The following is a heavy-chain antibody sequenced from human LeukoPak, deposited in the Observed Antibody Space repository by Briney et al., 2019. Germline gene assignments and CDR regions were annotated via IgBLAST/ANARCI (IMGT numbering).Heavy chain of an antibody. CDR1: GGSISSYY. D-gene: IGHD5-12*01. CDR3: ARDSGYDSPNPSLDY. V-gene: IGHV4-4*07. CDR2: IYTSGST. J-gene: IGHJ4*02. Sequence: SETLSLTCTVSGGSISSYYWSWIRQPAGKGLEWIGRIYTSGSTNYNPSLKSRVTISVDTSKNQFSLKLSSVTAADTAVYYCARDSGYDSPNPSLDYWGQGTLVTVSS.